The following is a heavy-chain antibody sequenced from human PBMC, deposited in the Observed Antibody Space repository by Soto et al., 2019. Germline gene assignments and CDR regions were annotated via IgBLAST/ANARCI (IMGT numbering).Heavy chain of an antibody. CDR2: IYSGGST. J-gene: IGHJ4*02. CDR1: GFTVSSYY. Sequence: EVQLVETGGGLIQPGGSLRVSCAASGFTVSSYYMSWVRQAPGKGLEWVSVIYSGGSTYYADSVKGRFTVSRNNSKNILSLQLNSLRAEDTAVYYCARGLYYYDSRSYHSPFDYWGQGTLVTVSS. D-gene: IGHD3-22*01. CDR3: ARGLYYYDSRSYHSPFDY. V-gene: IGHV3-53*02.